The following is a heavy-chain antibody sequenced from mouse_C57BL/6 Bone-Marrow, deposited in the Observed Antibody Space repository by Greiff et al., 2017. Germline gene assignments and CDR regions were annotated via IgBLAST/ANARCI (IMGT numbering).Heavy chain of an antibody. D-gene: IGHD1-1*01. CDR1: GYTFTSYW. CDR3: ARDIITTVVATPYWYFDV. J-gene: IGHJ1*03. CDR2: IDPSDSYT. Sequence: QVQLKQPGAELVKPGASVKLSCKASGYTFTSYWMQWVKQRPGQGLVWIGEIDPSDSYTNYNQKFKGKATLTVATSSSTAYMQLSSLTSEDSAVYYCARDIITTVVATPYWYFDVWGTGTTVTVSS. V-gene: IGHV1-50*01.